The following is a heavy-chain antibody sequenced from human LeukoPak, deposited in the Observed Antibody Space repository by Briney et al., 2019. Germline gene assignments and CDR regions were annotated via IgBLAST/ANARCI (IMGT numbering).Heavy chain of an antibody. CDR1: GYTFTSYY. D-gene: IGHD2-2*01. CDR3: ARDRSLCSSTSCYASYFDY. J-gene: IGHJ4*02. CDR2: INPSGGST. Sequence: ASVKVSCKASGYTFTSYYMHWVRQAPGQGLEWMGIINPSGGSTSYAQKFQGRVTMTRDTSTSTVYMELSSLRSEDTAMYYCARDRSLCSSTSCYASYFDYWGQGTLVTVSS. V-gene: IGHV1-46*01.